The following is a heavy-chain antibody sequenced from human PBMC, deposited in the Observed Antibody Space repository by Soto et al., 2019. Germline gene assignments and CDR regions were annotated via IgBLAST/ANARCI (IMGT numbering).Heavy chain of an antibody. V-gene: IGHV3-30-3*01. Sequence: GSLRLSCAGSEFNFRSYAMHWVRQAAGKGLEWVAVISYDGSNEYYADSVKGRFTIFRDNSKNTLYLQLSSLKSEDTAVFYCARQLPGTGGAFDIWAQGTAVTVSS. CDR3: ARQLPGTGGAFDI. CDR1: EFNFRSYA. D-gene: IGHD1-1*01. J-gene: IGHJ3*02. CDR2: ISYDGSNE.